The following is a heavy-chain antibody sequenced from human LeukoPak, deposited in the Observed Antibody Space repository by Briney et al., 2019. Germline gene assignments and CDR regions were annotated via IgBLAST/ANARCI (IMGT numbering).Heavy chain of an antibody. CDR3: ARGPRIAAAGTVGPYGDY. CDR2: ISSSSSTI. J-gene: IGHJ4*02. V-gene: IGHV3-48*04. CDR1: GFTFSSYS. D-gene: IGHD6-13*01. Sequence: GRSLRLSCAASGFTFSSYSMNWVRQAPGKGLEWVSYISSSSSTIYYADSVKGRFTISRDNAKNSLYLQMNSLRAEDTAVYYCARGPRIAAAGTVGPYGDYWGQGTLVTVSP.